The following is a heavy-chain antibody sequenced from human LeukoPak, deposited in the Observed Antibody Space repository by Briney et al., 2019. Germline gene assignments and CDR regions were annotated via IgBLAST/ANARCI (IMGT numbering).Heavy chain of an antibody. CDR3: ARDYTDLLDAFDI. D-gene: IGHD3-16*01. CDR1: GFTFSSYA. CDR2: ISYDGSNK. J-gene: IGHJ3*02. Sequence: GRSLRLSCAASGFTFSSYAMHWVRQAPGKGLEWVAVISYDGSNKYYADSVKGRFTISRDNSKNTLYLQMNSLRAEDTAVYYCARDYTDLLDAFDIWGQGTVVTVSS. V-gene: IGHV3-30-3*01.